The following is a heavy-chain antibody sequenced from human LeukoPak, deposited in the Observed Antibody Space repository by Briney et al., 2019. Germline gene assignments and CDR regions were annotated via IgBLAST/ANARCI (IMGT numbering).Heavy chain of an antibody. CDR3: ARDIAVAGRGFDY. Sequence: MAGGSLRLSCAASGFTFSIYSMNWVRQAPGKGLEWVSSISSSSSYIYYADSVKGRFTISRDNAKNSLYLRMNSLRAEDTAVYYCARDIAVAGRGFDYWGQGTLVTVSS. CDR1: GFTFSIYS. D-gene: IGHD6-19*01. J-gene: IGHJ4*02. CDR2: ISSSSSYI. V-gene: IGHV3-21*01.